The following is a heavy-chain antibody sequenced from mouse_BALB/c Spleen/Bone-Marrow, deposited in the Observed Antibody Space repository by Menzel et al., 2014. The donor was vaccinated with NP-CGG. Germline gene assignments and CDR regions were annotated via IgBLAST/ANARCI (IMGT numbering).Heavy chain of an antibody. V-gene: IGHV4-1*02. CDR2: INPDSSTI. CDR3: APNWDRGFAY. D-gene: IGHD4-1*01. J-gene: IGHJ3*01. CDR1: GFDFGRYW. Sequence: EVKLVESGGGLVQPGGSLKLSCAASGFDFGRYWMSWVRQAPGKGLEWIGEINPDSSTINYTPSLKDKFIISRDNAKNTLYLQMSKVRSEDTALYYCAPNWDRGFAYWGQGTLVTVSA.